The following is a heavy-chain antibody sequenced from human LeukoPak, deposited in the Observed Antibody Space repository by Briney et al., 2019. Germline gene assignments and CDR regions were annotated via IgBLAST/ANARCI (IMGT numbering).Heavy chain of an antibody. CDR2: ITGGST. D-gene: IGHD3-10*01. CDR3: AKDGDGTYYLGIGAFDI. Sequence: GGSLRLSCAASGFTFSNAWMSWVRQAPGTGLEWVSSITGGSTYYADSVKGRFTISRDNSKNTLYLQMNSLRAEDTAIYYCAKDGDGTYYLGIGAFDIWGQGTMVTVSS. V-gene: IGHV3-23*01. CDR1: GFTFSNAW. J-gene: IGHJ3*02.